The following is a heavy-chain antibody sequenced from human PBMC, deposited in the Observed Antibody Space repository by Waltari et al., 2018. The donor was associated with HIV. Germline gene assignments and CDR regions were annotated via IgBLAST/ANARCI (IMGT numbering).Heavy chain of an antibody. CDR1: GFKLDDYA. Sequence: EVQLVESGGGLVQPGRSLRLSWAGSGFKLDDYAMHWVRQPPGKGLEWVSSISWHSIRITYADSVRGRFTISRDNAKKSLYLQMDSLRPEDTALYYCTRGPMYNWFDPWGQGTLVTVSS. CDR3: TRGPMYNWFDP. D-gene: IGHD3-10*01. CDR2: ISWHSIRI. J-gene: IGHJ5*02. V-gene: IGHV3-9*01.